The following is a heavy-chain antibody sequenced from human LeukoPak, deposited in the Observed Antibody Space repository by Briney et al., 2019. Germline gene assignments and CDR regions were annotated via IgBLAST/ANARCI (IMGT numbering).Heavy chain of an antibody. CDR3: AGEVRARDGYNYGGSDY. D-gene: IGHD5-24*01. J-gene: IGHJ4*02. CDR1: GGSISSGSYY. V-gene: IGHV4-61*02. Sequence: KPSETLSLTCTVSGGSISSGSYYWTWIRQPAGKGLEWIGCISATGSTNYNPSLKTRVTISIDTSKNQFSLKLSSVTAADTAVYYCAGEVRARDGYNYGGSDYWGQGTLVTVSS. CDR2: ISATGST.